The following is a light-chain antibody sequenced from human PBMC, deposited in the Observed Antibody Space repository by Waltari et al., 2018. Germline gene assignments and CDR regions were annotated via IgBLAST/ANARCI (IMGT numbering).Light chain of an antibody. CDR3: QQYNSYPWT. V-gene: IGKV1-5*03. J-gene: IGKJ1*01. CDR2: EAS. CDR1: QSITSW. Sequence: DIQMTQSPSTLSASVGDRVTITCRASQSITSWLAWYQQKPGKAPKLRIYEASSLESGVPSRFSGSASETEFTLTITSLQPDDFATYYCQQYNSYPWTFGQGTKVEI.